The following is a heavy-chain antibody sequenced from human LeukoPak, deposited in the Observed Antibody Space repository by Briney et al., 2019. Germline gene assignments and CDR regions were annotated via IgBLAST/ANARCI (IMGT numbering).Heavy chain of an antibody. Sequence: SETLSLTRTVSGGSNSSGDYYWSWIRQPPGKGLEWIGYIYYSGSTYYNPSLKSRVTISVDTSENQFSLKLSSVTAADTAVYYCASEAAMVHGGWGQGTLVTVSS. CDR3: ASEAAMVHGG. V-gene: IGHV4-30-4*08. D-gene: IGHD5-18*01. J-gene: IGHJ4*02. CDR2: IYYSGST. CDR1: GGSNSSGDYY.